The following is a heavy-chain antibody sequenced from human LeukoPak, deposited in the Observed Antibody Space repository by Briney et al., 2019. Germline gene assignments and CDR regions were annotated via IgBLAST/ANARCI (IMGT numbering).Heavy chain of an antibody. Sequence: GGPLRLSCAASGFTISNYWLTWVRQAPGKGLEWVAYIKKTGSETYYVDSVKGRFTITRDNTRNSLFLQMYSLRAEDTAVYFCAREDGYCSGGNCYSYFDSWGQGTLVTVSS. CDR1: GFTISNYW. J-gene: IGHJ4*02. V-gene: IGHV3-7*01. CDR2: IKKTGSET. CDR3: AREDGYCSGGNCYSYFDS. D-gene: IGHD2-15*01.